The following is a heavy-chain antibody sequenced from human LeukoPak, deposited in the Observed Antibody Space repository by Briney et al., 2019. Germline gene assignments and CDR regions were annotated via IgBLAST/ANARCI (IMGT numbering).Heavy chain of an antibody. CDR2: INHSGST. CDR1: GGSFSGYY. CDR3: ARVYCTNGVCVFDP. Sequence: SETLSLTCAVYGGSFSGYYWSWIRQPPGKGLEWIGEINHSGSTNYNPSLKSRATISVDTSKNQFSLKLSSVTAADTAVYYCARVYCTNGVCVFDPWGQGTLVTVSS. V-gene: IGHV4-34*01. D-gene: IGHD2-8*01. J-gene: IGHJ5*02.